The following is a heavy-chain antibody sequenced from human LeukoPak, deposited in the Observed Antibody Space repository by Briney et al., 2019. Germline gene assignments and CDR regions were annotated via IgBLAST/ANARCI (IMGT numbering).Heavy chain of an antibody. D-gene: IGHD2-21*01. CDR2: ISSSSSYT. V-gene: IGHV3-21*04. Sequence: GGSLRLSCAASGFTFSSYSMNWVRQAPGKGLEWVSSISSSSSYTYYADSVRGRFTISRDSSKNTLYLQMNSLRAEDAAVYYCAKAPVTSCRGAYCYPFDYWGQGTLVTVSS. J-gene: IGHJ4*02. CDR1: GFTFSSYS. CDR3: AKAPVTSCRGAYCYPFDY.